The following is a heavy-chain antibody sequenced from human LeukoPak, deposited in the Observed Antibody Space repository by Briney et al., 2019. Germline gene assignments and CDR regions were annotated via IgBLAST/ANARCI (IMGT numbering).Heavy chain of an antibody. V-gene: IGHV3-23*01. CDR2: ISGSGGST. Sequence: GGSLRLSCAASGFTVSSNYMSWVRQAPGKGLEWVSAISGSGGSTYYADSVKGRFTISRDNSKNTLYLQMNSLRAEDTAVYYCAKAQWELLLLDYWGQGTPVTVSS. CDR3: AKAQWELLLLDY. J-gene: IGHJ4*02. D-gene: IGHD1-26*01. CDR1: GFTVSSNY.